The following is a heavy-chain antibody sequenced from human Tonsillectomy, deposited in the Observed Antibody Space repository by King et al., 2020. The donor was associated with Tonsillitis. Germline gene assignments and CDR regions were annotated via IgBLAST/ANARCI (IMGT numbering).Heavy chain of an antibody. CDR2: ISYDGSNK. CDR3: TREPHIVFDY. D-gene: IGHD2-15*01. Sequence: VQLVESGGGVVQPGRSLRLSCAASGFTLSSYAMHWVRQTPGKGLEWVTIISYDGSNKYYAAAVKSRFTISRDTSKNTLYLQMNSLRVEDTAVYYCTREPHIVFDYWGPGTLLTVSS. V-gene: IGHV3-30*04. CDR1: GFTLSSYA. J-gene: IGHJ4*02.